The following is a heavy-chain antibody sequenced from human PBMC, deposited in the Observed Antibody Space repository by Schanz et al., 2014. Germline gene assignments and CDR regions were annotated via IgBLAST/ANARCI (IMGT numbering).Heavy chain of an antibody. J-gene: IGHJ4*02. V-gene: IGHV1-69*08. CDR3: ARDGVDAAAGGNY. Sequence: QVHLVQSGAEVKKPGSSVKVSCKASGGTFSSDTFSWVRQAPGQGLEWMGRIVPIAGITNYAQRCQGRVTITADKSSDTAYMELSSLRSEDTAVYYCARDGVDAAAGGNYWGQGTLVTVSS. CDR1: GGTFSSDT. D-gene: IGHD6-13*01. CDR2: IVPIAGIT.